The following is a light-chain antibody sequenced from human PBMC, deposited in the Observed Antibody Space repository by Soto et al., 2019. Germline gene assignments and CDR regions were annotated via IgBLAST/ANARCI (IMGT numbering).Light chain of an antibody. V-gene: IGKV1-39*01. CDR1: QSISSY. CDR2: AAS. CDR3: QQSYSTPVA. J-gene: IGKJ1*01. Sequence: DIQMTQSPSSLSASVGDRVTITCRASQSISSYLNWYQQKPGKAPKLLIYAASSLQSGVPSRFSGSGAGTYFTLTISSLQPEDFETYYCQQSYSTPVAFGQGTKVEIK.